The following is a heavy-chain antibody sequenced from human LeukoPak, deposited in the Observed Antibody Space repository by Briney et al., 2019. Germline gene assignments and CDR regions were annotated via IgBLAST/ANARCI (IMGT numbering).Heavy chain of an antibody. Sequence: SETLSLTCTVSGGSISSYYWSWIRQPPGKGLEWIGYIYYSGSTNYNPSLKSRVTISVDTSKNQFSLKLSSVTAADTAVYYCARAPNRITIFGVVRRGDYYMDVWGKGTTVTVSS. CDR3: ARAPNRITIFGVVRRGDYYMDV. V-gene: IGHV4-59*01. CDR2: IYYSGST. J-gene: IGHJ6*03. D-gene: IGHD3-3*01. CDR1: GGSISSYY.